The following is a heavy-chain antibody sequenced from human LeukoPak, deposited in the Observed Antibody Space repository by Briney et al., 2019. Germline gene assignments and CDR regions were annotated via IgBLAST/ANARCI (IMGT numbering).Heavy chain of an antibody. Sequence: GGSLRLSCAASGFTFSSYSMNWVRQAPGKGLEWVSYISSSSSTIYYADSVKGRFTISRDNAKNSLYLQMNSLRAEDTAVYYCARDLKHNYDSGSYYNYGMDVWGQGTTVTVSS. J-gene: IGHJ6*02. CDR1: GFTFSSYS. CDR2: ISSSSSTI. D-gene: IGHD3-10*01. V-gene: IGHV3-48*04. CDR3: ARDLKHNYDSGSYYNYGMDV.